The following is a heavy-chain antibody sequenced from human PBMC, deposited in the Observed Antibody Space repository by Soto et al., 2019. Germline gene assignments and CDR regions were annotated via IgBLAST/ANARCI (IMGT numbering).Heavy chain of an antibody. Sequence: QGQLLQSGAEVKKTGASVKVSCKASGYTFSRYGISWVRQAPGQGLEWMGWISGYNGDTNYAQNLQGRVTMTLDTSTSTTYMELRSLTSDDTAVYFCAKNGHPPYYYYGMDVWGQGITVTVSS. J-gene: IGHJ6*02. V-gene: IGHV1-18*01. CDR2: ISGYNGDT. CDR1: GYTFSRYG. D-gene: IGHD2-8*01. CDR3: AKNGHPPYYYYGMDV.